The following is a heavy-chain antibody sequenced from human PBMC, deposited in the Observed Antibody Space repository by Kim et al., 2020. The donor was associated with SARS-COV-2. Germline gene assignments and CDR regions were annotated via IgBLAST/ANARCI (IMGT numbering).Heavy chain of an antibody. CDR3: ARAVGAI. V-gene: IGHV1-46*01. CDR2: SDGST. D-gene: IGHD1-26*01. Sequence: SDGSTTYAQKFQGRVTMTRDTSTSTVYMELGSLTSEDTAVYYCARAVGAIWGQGTLVTVSS. J-gene: IGHJ3*02.